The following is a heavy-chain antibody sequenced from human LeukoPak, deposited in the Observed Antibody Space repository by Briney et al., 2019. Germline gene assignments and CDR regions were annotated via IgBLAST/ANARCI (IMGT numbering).Heavy chain of an antibody. CDR3: ATLTGESVPYYYYGMDV. D-gene: IGHD7-27*01. CDR2: MNPNSGNT. J-gene: IGHJ6*02. CDR1: GYTFTSYD. Sequence: ASVKVSCKASGYTFTSYDINWVRQAPGQGLEWMGWMNPNSGNTGYAQEFQGRVTMTRNTSISTAYMELSSLRSEDTAVYYCATLTGESVPYYYYGMDVWGQRTTVTVSS. V-gene: IGHV1-8*01.